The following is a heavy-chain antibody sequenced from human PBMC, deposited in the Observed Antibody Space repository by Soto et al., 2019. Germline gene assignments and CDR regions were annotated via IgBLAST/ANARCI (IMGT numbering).Heavy chain of an antibody. Sequence: SETLSLTCTVSGDSISSYYWSWIRQPPGKGLEWIGYIYYSGSTNYNPSLKSRVTISVDTSKNQFSLKLSSVTAADTAVYYCAXGGWKLFDYWGQGTLVTVSS. CDR3: AXGGWKLFDY. V-gene: IGHV4-59*01. CDR2: IYYSGST. J-gene: IGHJ4*02. CDR1: GDSISSYY. D-gene: IGHD6-19*01.